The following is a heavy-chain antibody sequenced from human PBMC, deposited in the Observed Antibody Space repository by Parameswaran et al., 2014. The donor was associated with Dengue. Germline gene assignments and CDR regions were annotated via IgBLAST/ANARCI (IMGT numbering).Heavy chain of an antibody. Sequence: RWIRQPPGKGLEWIGEINHSGSTNYNPSLKSRVTISVDTSKNQFSLKLSSVTAADTAVYYCARGRGYYYYMDVWGKGTTVTVSS. CDR3: ARGRGYYYYMDV. CDR2: INHSGST. D-gene: IGHD3-10*01. V-gene: IGHV4-34*01. J-gene: IGHJ6*03.